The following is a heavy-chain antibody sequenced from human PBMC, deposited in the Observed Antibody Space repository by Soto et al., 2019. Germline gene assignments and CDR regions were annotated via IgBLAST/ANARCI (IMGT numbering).Heavy chain of an antibody. Sequence: SVKVSCKXSGFTFTSSAVQWVRQARGQRLEWIGWIVVGSGNTNYAQKFQERVTITRDMSTSTAYMELSSLRSEDTAVYYCAAVKGPITTYSSGWNFDYWGQGTLVTVSS. V-gene: IGHV1-58*01. D-gene: IGHD6-19*01. CDR2: IVVGSGNT. CDR3: AAVKGPITTYSSGWNFDY. CDR1: GFTFTSSA. J-gene: IGHJ4*02.